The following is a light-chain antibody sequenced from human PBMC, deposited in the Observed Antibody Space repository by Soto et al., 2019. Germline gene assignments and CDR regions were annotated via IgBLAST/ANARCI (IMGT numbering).Light chain of an antibody. CDR1: QSVSSSY. V-gene: IGKV3-20*01. J-gene: IGKJ1*01. CDR3: QQYSISPPT. CDR2: GAS. Sequence: EIVLTQSPGTLSLSPGERATLSCRASQSVSSSYLAWYQQKPGQAPRLLIYGASSRATGIPDRFSGSGSGTDFTLTISRLEPEVFAVYYCQQYSISPPTFGQGTKVEIK.